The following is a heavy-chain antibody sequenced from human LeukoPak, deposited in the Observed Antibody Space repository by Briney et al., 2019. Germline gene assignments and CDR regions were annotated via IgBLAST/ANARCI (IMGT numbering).Heavy chain of an antibody. CDR1: GYTFSGYY. CDR3: AREWCSSTSCYMGEDAFDI. CDR2: IYPNSGDT. J-gene: IGHJ3*02. D-gene: IGHD2-2*02. V-gene: IGHV1-2*02. Sequence: ASVKVSCKASGYTFSGYYMRWVRQAPGQGLEWMGWIYPNSGDTKYAQKFQGRDTVTRDTSISTAFMEVSRLTSDDTAVYYCAREWCSSTSCYMGEDAFDIWGQGTMVTVSS.